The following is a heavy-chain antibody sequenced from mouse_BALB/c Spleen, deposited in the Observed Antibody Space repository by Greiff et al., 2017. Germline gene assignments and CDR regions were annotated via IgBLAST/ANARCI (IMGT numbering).Heavy chain of an antibody. V-gene: IGHV5-6-5*01. CDR2: ISSGGST. D-gene: IGHD1-1*01. CDR3: ANYYGSSPAWFAY. CDR1: GFTFSSYA. J-gene: IGHJ3*01. Sequence: EVMLVESGGGLVKPGGSLKLSCAASGFTFSSYAMSWVRQTPEKRLEWVASISSGGSTYYPDSVKGRFTISRDNARNILYLQMSSLRSEDTAMYYCANYYGSSPAWFAYWGQGTLVTVSA.